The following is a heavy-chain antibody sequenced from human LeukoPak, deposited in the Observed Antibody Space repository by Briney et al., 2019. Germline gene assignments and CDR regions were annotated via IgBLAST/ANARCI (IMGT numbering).Heavy chain of an antibody. Sequence: GGSLRLSCAASGFTFSSYSMNWVRQAPGKGLEWVSYISSSSSTIYYADSVKGRFTISRDNAKNSLYLQMNSLRAEDTAVYYCARDPYGSGSPGIWGQGTMVTVSS. V-gene: IGHV3-48*04. CDR1: GFTFSSYS. CDR2: ISSSSSTI. J-gene: IGHJ3*02. CDR3: ARDPYGSGSPGI. D-gene: IGHD3-10*01.